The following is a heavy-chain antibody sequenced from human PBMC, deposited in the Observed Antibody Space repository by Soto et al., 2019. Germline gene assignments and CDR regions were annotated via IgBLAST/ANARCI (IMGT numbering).Heavy chain of an antibody. J-gene: IGHJ4*02. CDR1: GDAFTNYI. V-gene: IGHV1-69*01. CDR2: IIPMFGTP. D-gene: IGHD1-26*01. CDR3: ARGRDQPPVGLYFDS. Sequence: QVQLVQSGAEVKKPGSSVKVSCKASGDAFTNYIFDWVRQAPGQRLEWMGGIIPMFGTPKYAQTVQDRVTISADVSTGTAYLELTSLRFDDTAVYYCARGRDQPPVGLYFDSWGEGTRVTVSS.